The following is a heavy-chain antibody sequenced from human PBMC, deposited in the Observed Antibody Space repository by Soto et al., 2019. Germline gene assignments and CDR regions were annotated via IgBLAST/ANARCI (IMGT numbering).Heavy chain of an antibody. J-gene: IGHJ5*02. Sequence: SETLSLTCTVSGGSISSYYWSWIRQPPGKGLEWIGYIYYSGSTNYNPSLKSRVTISVDTSKNQFSLKLSSVTAADTAVYYCARSIVVGESWFDPWGQGTLVTVSS. V-gene: IGHV4-59*08. CDR1: GGSISSYY. CDR3: ARSIVVGESWFDP. CDR2: IYYSGST. D-gene: IGHD3-16*02.